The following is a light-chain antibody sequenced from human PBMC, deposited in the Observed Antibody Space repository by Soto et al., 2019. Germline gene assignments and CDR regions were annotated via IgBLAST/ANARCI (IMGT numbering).Light chain of an antibody. CDR2: EVS. CDR1: SSDVGGYKY. Sequence: QSALTQPPSASGSPGKSVTISCTGTSSDVGGYKYVSWYQQHPGKAPKLMIYEVSKRPSGVPDRFSGSKSGNTASLTVSGLQAEDEADYYCSSYADRHNVLFGGGTKLTVL. CDR3: SSYADRHNVL. V-gene: IGLV2-8*01. J-gene: IGLJ2*01.